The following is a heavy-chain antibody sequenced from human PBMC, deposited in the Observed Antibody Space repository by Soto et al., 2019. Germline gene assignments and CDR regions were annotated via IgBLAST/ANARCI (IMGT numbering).Heavy chain of an antibody. CDR1: GFTFSISA. CDR2: FGGGGSGT. CDR3: AKDRRQDLGLLSFDN. V-gene: IGHV3-23*01. Sequence: PGGSLRLSCVASGFTFSISAISWVRQVPGKGLEWVSGFGGGGSGTYYADSVRGRFTISRDISKNTMYLQMNSLRAEDTAVYHCAKDRRQDLGLLSFDNWGLGTLVTVSS. D-gene: IGHD6-25*01. J-gene: IGHJ4*02.